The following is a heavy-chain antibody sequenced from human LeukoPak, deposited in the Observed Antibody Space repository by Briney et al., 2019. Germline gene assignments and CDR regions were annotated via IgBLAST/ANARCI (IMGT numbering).Heavy chain of an antibody. V-gene: IGHV4-4*07. J-gene: IGHJ3*02. D-gene: IGHD3-22*01. Sequence: PSETLSLTCTVSGGSISSYYWSWIRQPAGKGLEWIGRIYTSGSTNYNPSLKSRVTISVDKSKNQFSLKLSSVTAADTAVYYCASLPFNYYDGRGQHASDIWGQGTMVTVSS. CDR1: GGSISSYY. CDR3: ASLPFNYYDGRGQHASDI. CDR2: IYTSGST.